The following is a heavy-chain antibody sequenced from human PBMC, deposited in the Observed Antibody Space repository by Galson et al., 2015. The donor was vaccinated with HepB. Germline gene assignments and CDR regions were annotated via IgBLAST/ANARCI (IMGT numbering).Heavy chain of an antibody. CDR1: GYTLTELS. D-gene: IGHD6-19*01. V-gene: IGHV1-24*01. CDR2: FDPEDGET. J-gene: IGHJ2*01. Sequence: SVKVSCKVSGYTLTELSLHWVRQAPGKGLEWMGGFDPEDGETIYAQKFQGRVTMTEDTSTDTAYMEPSSLRSEDTAVYYCAHLVIAVASCGGVCFDLWGRGTLVTVSS. CDR3: AHLVIAVASCGGVCFDL.